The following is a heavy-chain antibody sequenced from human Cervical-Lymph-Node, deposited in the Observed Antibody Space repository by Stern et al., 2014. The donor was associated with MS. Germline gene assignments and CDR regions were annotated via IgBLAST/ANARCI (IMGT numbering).Heavy chain of an antibody. V-gene: IGHV3-53*01. CDR2: IFSGGDT. D-gene: IGHD2-2*01. J-gene: IGHJ4*02. CDR1: GLTVSGRY. Sequence: VQLVESGGGLIQPGGSLRLSCAASGLTVSGRYMNWVRQAPGKGLEWVSVIFSGGDTYYADSVKGRFTFSRDTSKNTLYLQMDSLRVEDTAVYYCATDQGDYWGQGTLVSVSS. CDR3: ATDQGDY.